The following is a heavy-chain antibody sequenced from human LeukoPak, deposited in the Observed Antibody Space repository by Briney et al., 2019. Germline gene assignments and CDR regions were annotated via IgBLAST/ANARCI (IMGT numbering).Heavy chain of an antibody. D-gene: IGHD2-2*02. V-gene: IGHV3-48*03. CDR2: ISSSGSTI. J-gene: IGHJ4*02. CDR1: GFTFSSYE. Sequence: GGSLRLSCAASGFTFSSYEMNWVRQAPGKGLEWVSYISSSGSTIYYADSVKGRFTISRDNAKNSLYLQMNSLRAEDTAVYYCARVGCSSTSCYIPTYYFDYWGQGTLVTVSS. CDR3: ARVGCSSTSCYIPTYYFDY.